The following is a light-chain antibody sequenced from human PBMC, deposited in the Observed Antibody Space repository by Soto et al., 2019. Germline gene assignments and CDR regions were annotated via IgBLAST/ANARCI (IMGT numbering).Light chain of an antibody. V-gene: IGKV3D-15*01. J-gene: IGKJ3*01. CDR3: QQYNSCPFT. CDR2: GAS. Sequence: EIVMPQSPATLSVSPGERATLSCSASQSVSSNLAWYQQKPGQAPRLLIYGASTRATGIPARFSGSGSGTEFTLTISSLSSEDFAVDYCQQYNSCPFTFGPGTKVDI. CDR1: QSVSSN.